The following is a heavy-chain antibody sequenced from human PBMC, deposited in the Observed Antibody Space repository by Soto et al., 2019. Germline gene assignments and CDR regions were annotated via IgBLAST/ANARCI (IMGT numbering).Heavy chain of an antibody. J-gene: IGHJ4*02. V-gene: IGHV1-3*05. CDR2: INAGNGNT. CDR3: XXXGPPIDY. CDR1: GYTFTSYA. Sequence: QVQLVQSGAEEKKPGASVKVSCKASGYTFTSYAMHWVRQAPGQRLEWMGWINAGNGNTKYSQKFQGRVTITRDTXXXXXXXXXXXXXXXXXXXXXXXXXGPPIDYWGQGTLVTVSS.